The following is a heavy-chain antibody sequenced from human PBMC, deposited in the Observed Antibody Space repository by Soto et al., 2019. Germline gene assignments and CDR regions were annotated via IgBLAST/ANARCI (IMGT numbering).Heavy chain of an antibody. CDR1: GSSIRGYY. CDR2: IYYSGST. J-gene: IGHJ4*02. V-gene: IGHV4-59*01. D-gene: IGHD3-3*01. Sequence: SETLSLTCTVSGSSIRGYYWSWIRQPPGKGLKRIGYIYYSGSTNNNPSNKSRVTKSVDTSKIQLSLKLSSPTAADTAMYYCARDRRIGGCAEWLFPNGYFDYWGQGTLVTVSS. CDR3: ARDRRIGGCAEWLFPNGYFDY.